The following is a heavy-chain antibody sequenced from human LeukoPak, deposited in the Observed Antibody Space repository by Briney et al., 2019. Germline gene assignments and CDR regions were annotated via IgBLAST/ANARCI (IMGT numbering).Heavy chain of an antibody. CDR2: ISSSSSYI. Sequence: GGSLRLSCAASGFTFSSYSMNWVRQAPGKGLEWVSSISSSSSYIYYADSVKGRFTISRDNAKNSLYLQMNSLRAEDTALYYCVRYDFWSGAKGGDYWGQGTLVTVSS. V-gene: IGHV3-21*04. CDR3: VRYDFWSGAKGGDY. CDR1: GFTFSSYS. D-gene: IGHD3-3*01. J-gene: IGHJ4*02.